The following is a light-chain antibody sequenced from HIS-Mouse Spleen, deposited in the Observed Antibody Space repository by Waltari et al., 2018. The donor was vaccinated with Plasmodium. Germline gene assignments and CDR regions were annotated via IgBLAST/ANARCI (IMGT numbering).Light chain of an antibody. Sequence: SYELTQPPSVSVSPGQTARITCSGDALPKKYAYWYQQKSGLAPVLVFYEDSKRPTGIPERFSGSSSGTMATLTISGAQVEDESDYYCYSTDSSGNHRVCGGGTKLTVL. CDR2: EDS. V-gene: IGLV3-10*01. CDR1: ALPKKY. CDR3: YSTDSSGNHRV. J-gene: IGLJ3*02.